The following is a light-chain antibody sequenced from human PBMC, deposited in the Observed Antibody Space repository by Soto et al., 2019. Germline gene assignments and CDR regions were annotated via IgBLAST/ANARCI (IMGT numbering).Light chain of an antibody. CDR1: SSNIGTGYD. CDR3: QSYDSSLSAWV. J-gene: IGLJ3*02. Sequence: QYVLTQPPSVSGAPGQRVTISCTGSSSNIGTGYDVHWYQQLPGTVPKLLIYANTNRPSGVPDRFSGSKSDTSASLAITGLQAEDEADYYCQSYDSSLSAWVFGGGTKLTVL. CDR2: ANT. V-gene: IGLV1-40*01.